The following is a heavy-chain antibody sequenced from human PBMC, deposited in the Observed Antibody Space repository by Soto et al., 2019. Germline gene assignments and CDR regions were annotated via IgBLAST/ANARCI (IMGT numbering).Heavy chain of an antibody. CDR2: ISYDGSNK. D-gene: IGHD3-10*01. Sequence: QVQLVESGGGVVQPGRSLRLSCAASGFTFSSYAMHWVRQAPGKGLEWVAVISYDGSNKYYADSVKGRFTISRDNCKNTLYLQRICLRGDDSALSYCASERPYYSSGIALDYWGQGTLVTVSS. V-gene: IGHV3-30-3*01. CDR3: ASERPYYSSGIALDY. CDR1: GFTFSSYA. J-gene: IGHJ4*02.